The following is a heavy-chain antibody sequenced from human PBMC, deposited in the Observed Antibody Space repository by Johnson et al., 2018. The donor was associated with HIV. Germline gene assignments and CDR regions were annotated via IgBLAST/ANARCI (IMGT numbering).Heavy chain of an antibody. D-gene: IGHD2-21*02. CDR1: GFTVTSTY. Sequence: VQLVESGGGLIQPGGSLRLSCAASGFTVTSTYMSWVRQAPGKGLEWVSVIYSGGNTNYVDSVKGRFTIPRDNSTNTLYLQMNSLNAEDTAMYYCARLRQEANCGADCHWAIWGQGTMVTVSS. CDR3: ARLRQEANCGADCHWAI. J-gene: IGHJ3*02. CDR2: IYSGGNT. V-gene: IGHV3-53*01.